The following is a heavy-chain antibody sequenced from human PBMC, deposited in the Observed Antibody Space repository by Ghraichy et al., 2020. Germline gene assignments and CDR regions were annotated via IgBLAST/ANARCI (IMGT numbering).Heavy chain of an antibody. CDR1: GFTFSSYW. D-gene: IGHD3-22*01. CDR3: ARDGPMIVVVIGAFDI. V-gene: IGHV3-7*01. J-gene: IGHJ3*02. CDR2: IKQDGSEK. Sequence: GGSLRLSFAASGFTFSSYWMSWVRQAPGKGLEWVANIKQDGSEKYYVDSVKGRFTISRDNAKNSLYLQMNSLRAEDTAVYYCARDGPMIVVVIGAFDIWGQGTMVTVSS.